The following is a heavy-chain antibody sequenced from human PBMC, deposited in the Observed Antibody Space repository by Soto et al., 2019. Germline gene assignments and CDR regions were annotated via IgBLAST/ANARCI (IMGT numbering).Heavy chain of an antibody. CDR1: GGSFSGYY. Sequence: SETLSLTCAVYGGSFSGYYWSWIRQPPGKGLEWIGEINHSGSTNYNPPLKSRVTISVDTSKNQFSLKLSSVTAADTAVYYCARGRGRRLTVTTQGGWFDPWGQGTLVTGSS. J-gene: IGHJ5*02. CDR2: INHSGST. CDR3: ARGRGRRLTVTTQGGWFDP. D-gene: IGHD4-17*01. V-gene: IGHV4-34*01.